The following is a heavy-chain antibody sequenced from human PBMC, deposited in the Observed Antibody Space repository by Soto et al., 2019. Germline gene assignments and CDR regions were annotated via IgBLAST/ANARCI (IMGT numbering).Heavy chain of an antibody. CDR3: AKGRDYVYYGMDV. J-gene: IGHJ6*02. Sequence: ESGGGVVQPGRSLRLSCAASGFTFSSYGMHWVRQAPGKGLEWVAVIWYDGSNKYYADSVKGRFTISRDNSKNTLYLQMNSLRAEDTAVYYCAKGRDYVYYGMDVWGQGTTVTVSS. CDR1: GFTFSSYG. V-gene: IGHV3-33*06. CDR2: IWYDGSNK.